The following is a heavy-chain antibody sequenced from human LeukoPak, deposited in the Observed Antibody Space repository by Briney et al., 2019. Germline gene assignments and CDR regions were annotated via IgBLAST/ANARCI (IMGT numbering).Heavy chain of an antibody. J-gene: IGHJ4*02. D-gene: IGHD6-13*01. V-gene: IGHV3-21*04. CDR3: ARDGTAVGINYDY. CDR1: GFTFSSYS. CDR2: ISSSSSYI. Sequence: GGSLRLSCAASGFTFSSYSMNWVRQAPGKGLEWVSSISSSSSYIYYADSVKGRFTISRDNAKNSLYLQMNSLRAEDTAVYYCARDGTAVGINYDYWGQGTLVTVSS.